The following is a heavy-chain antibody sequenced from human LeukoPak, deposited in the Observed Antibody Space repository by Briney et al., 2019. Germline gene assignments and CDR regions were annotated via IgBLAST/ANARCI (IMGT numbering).Heavy chain of an antibody. CDR1: GFTSSSYA. J-gene: IGHJ4*02. CDR3: AKATTISAAGSHFVY. CDR2: ISGNGGTT. D-gene: IGHD6-13*01. V-gene: IGHV3-23*01. Sequence: QTGGSLRLSCVDSGFTSSSYAMSWVRQAPGGGVEWVSAISGNGGTTYYADSVKGRFTISRDNSKNTLYLQMNSLRAEDTAVFYCAKATTISAAGSHFVYWGQGTLVTVSS.